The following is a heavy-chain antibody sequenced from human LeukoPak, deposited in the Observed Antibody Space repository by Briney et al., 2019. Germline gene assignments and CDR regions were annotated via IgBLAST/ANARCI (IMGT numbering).Heavy chain of an antibody. CDR3: ARSGYSSK. D-gene: IGHD6-13*01. CDR1: GFTFSSHG. CDR2: IWYDGSKR. V-gene: IGHV3-33*01. J-gene: IGHJ4*02. Sequence: GGSLRLSCAASGFTFSSHGMHWVRQAPGKGLEWVAVIWYDGSKRYYADSVKGRFTISRDDSKNTLYLQMNSLRAEDTAVYYCARSGYSSKWGQGTLVTVSS.